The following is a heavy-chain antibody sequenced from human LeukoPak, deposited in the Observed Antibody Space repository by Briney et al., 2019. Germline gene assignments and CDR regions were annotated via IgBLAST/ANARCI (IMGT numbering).Heavy chain of an antibody. D-gene: IGHD3-22*01. J-gene: IGHJ4*02. V-gene: IGHV4-34*01. CDR1: GESFSDYY. CDR3: ARVSNYYDSSGYFYYFDY. CDR2: INHSGST. Sequence: SETLSLTCAVYGESFSDYYWTWIRQSPGKGLEWIGEINHSGSTNYNPSLKSRVTISADTSKNQFSLKLSSVAAADTAVYYCARVSNYYDSSGYFYYFDYWGQGTLVTVSS.